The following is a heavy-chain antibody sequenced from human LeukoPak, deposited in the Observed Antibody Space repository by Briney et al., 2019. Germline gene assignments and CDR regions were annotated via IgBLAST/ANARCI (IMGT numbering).Heavy chain of an antibody. V-gene: IGHV4-59*01. CDR1: GGSISSYY. CDR3: EREGLSVYGMDV. CDR2: IYYSGST. D-gene: IGHD3/OR15-3a*01. Sequence: SETLSLTCAVSGGSISSYYWSWIRQPPGKGLEWIGYIYYSGSTNYNPALKTRVTISVDTSKNQFSLKLSSVTAADTAVYYCEREGLSVYGMDVWGQGTTVTVSS. J-gene: IGHJ6*02.